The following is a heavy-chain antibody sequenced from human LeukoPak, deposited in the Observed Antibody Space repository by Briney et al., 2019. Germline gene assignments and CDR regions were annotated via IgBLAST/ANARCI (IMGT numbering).Heavy chain of an antibody. D-gene: IGHD3-10*01. J-gene: IGHJ5*02. V-gene: IGHV1-2*02. CDR1: GYTFTDSY. CDR3: ARAGWFGELGWFDP. Sequence: ASVTVSCKASGYTFTDSYMHWVRQAPGQGLEWMGWINPNSGVTYYSQTFQGRVTMTRDTSVSTTYMELSSLRSDDTAVYYCARAGWFGELGWFDPWGQGALVTISS. CDR2: INPNSGVT.